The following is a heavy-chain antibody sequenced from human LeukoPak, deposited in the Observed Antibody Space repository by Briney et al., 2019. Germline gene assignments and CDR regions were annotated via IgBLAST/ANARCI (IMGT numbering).Heavy chain of an antibody. J-gene: IGHJ4*02. D-gene: IGHD4-17*01. Sequence: PGGSLRLSCAASGXTFSSYGMHWVRQAPGKGLEWVAVISYDGSNKYYADSVKGRFTISRDNSKNTLYLQMNSLRAEDTAVYYCAKDGAGFTVTTKGIDYWGQGTLVTVSS. CDR3: AKDGAGFTVTTKGIDY. CDR1: GXTFSSYG. CDR2: ISYDGSNK. V-gene: IGHV3-30*18.